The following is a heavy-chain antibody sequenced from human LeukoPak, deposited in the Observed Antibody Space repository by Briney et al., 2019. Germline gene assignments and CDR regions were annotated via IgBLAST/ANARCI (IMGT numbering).Heavy chain of an antibody. Sequence: GGSLRLSCAASGFTFSSYAMSWVRQAPGKGLEWVSAISGSGGSTYYADSVKGRFTISRDNSKNTLYLQMNSLRAEDTAVYYRAKDSTCDYVWGSYRFDYWGQGTLVTVSS. CDR2: ISGSGGST. CDR1: GFTFSSYA. CDR3: AKDSTCDYVWGSYRFDY. V-gene: IGHV3-23*01. J-gene: IGHJ4*02. D-gene: IGHD3-16*02.